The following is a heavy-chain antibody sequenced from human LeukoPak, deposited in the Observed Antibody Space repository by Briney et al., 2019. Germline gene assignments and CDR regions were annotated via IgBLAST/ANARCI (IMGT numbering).Heavy chain of an antibody. Sequence: PSEALSLTCTVSGGSISSYYWSWIRQPAGKGLEWIGRIYTSGSTNYNPSIKSRVTMSVDTSKNQFSLKLSSVTAADTAVYYCARDQGSSSWYRWFDPWRQGTLVTVSS. V-gene: IGHV4-4*07. D-gene: IGHD6-13*01. CDR3: ARDQGSSSWYRWFDP. CDR1: GGSISSYY. J-gene: IGHJ5*02. CDR2: IYTSGST.